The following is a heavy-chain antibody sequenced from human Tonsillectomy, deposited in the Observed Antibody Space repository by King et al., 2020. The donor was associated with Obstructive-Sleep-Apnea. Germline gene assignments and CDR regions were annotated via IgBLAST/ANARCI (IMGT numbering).Heavy chain of an antibody. D-gene: IGHD6-25*01. CDR2: ISYSGST. CDR3: ARVPVQLNSGGEPRGWFDP. V-gene: IGHV4-59*01. J-gene: IGHJ5*02. CDR1: GGSISSSY. Sequence: QLQESGPGLVKPSETLSLTCTVSGGSISSSYWSWIRQPPGKGLEWIGYISYSGSTNYNPSLKSRVTISVDTSKSPFSLKLSSVTAADTAVYYCARVPVQLNSGGEPRGWFDPWGQGTLVTVSS.